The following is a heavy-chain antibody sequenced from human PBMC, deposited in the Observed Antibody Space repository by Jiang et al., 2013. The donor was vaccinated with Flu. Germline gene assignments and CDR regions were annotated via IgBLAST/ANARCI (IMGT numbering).Heavy chain of an antibody. D-gene: IGHD1-26*01. V-gene: IGHV7-4-1*02. Sequence: CKASGYTFTSYAMNWVRQAPGQGLEWMGWINTNTGNPTYAQGFTGRFVFSLDTSVSTAYLQISSLKAEDTAVYYCAREGWELPRDAFDIWGQGTMVTVSS. CDR1: GYTFTSYA. CDR3: AREGWELPRDAFDI. CDR2: INTNTGNP. J-gene: IGHJ3*02.